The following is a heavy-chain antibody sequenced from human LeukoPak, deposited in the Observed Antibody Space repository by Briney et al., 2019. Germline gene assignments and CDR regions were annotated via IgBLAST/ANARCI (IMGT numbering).Heavy chain of an antibody. CDR1: GYSFTSYW. V-gene: IGHV5-51*01. CDR2: IYPGGSET. Sequence: GESLKISCKGSGYSFTSYWIGWVRQMPGKGLEWMGIIYPGGSETRYDPSFQGQVTISADKSISTAYLQWSSLKASDTAIYYCTRHIAAAGPDYWGQGTLVTVSS. CDR3: TRHIAAAGPDY. D-gene: IGHD6-13*01. J-gene: IGHJ4*02.